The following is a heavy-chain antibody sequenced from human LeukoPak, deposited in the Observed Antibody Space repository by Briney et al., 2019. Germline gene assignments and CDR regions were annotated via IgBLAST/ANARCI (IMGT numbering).Heavy chain of an antibody. J-gene: IGHJ5*02. CDR1: GGSISSSNW. CDR2: IYHSGST. D-gene: IGHD6-13*01. Sequence: SETLSLTCAVSGGSISSSNWWTWVRQPPGKGLEWIGEIYHSGSTNYNPSLRSRITISVDKSKNQFSLKLSSVTAADTAVYYCARSYASSWYWNWFDPWGQGTLVTVSS. V-gene: IGHV4-4*02. CDR3: ARSYASSWYWNWFDP.